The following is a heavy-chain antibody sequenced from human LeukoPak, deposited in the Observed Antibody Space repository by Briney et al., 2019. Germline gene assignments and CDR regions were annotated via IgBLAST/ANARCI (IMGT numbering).Heavy chain of an antibody. CDR3: ARGRDLFDS. CDR1: GFTFNTYS. Sequence: QSGGSLRLSCVASGFTFNTYSMNWFRQAPGKGLEWISYISSSSATIYYADSVKGRFTISRDNAKNSLYLQMNSLRAEDTAVYYCARGRDLFDSWGQGTLVIVSS. V-gene: IGHV3-48*04. J-gene: IGHJ4*02. CDR2: ISSSSATI.